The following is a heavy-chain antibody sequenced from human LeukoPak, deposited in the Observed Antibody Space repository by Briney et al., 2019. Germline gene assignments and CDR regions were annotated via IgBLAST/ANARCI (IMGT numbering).Heavy chain of an antibody. CDR2: INHSGST. CDR1: GGSFSGYY. CDR3: ARGDVVVPAAMSYYYYGMDV. Sequence: SETLSLTCAVYGGSFSGYYWSWIRQPPGKGLEWIGEINHSGSTNYNPSLKSRVTISVDTSRNQFSLKLSSVTAADTAVYYCARGDVVVPAAMSYYYYGMDVWGQGTTATVSS. D-gene: IGHD2-2*01. J-gene: IGHJ6*02. V-gene: IGHV4-34*01.